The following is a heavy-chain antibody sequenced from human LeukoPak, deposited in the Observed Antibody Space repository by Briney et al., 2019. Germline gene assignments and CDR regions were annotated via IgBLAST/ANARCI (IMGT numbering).Heavy chain of an antibody. CDR1: GYRFTSYW. D-gene: IGHD6-13*01. V-gene: IGHV5-51*01. CDR3: ARHKSSWYVFDI. Sequence: GESLKISCKGSGYRFTSYWIRWVRQMPGKGLEWIGIIYPDHSDTRYSPSFQGQVTISADKSISTAYLQWSSLKASDTAMYYCARHKSSWYVFDIWGQGTMVTVSS. J-gene: IGHJ3*02. CDR2: IYPDHSDT.